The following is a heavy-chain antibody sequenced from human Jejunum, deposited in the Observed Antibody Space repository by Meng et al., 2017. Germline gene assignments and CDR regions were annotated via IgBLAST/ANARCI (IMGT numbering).Heavy chain of an antibody. CDR2: IKADGGDK. CDR3: ARGPPSGYGTTWFDY. Sequence: GGSLRLSCAASAFTLSRYWMGWVRQAPGKGLEWVASIKADGGDKYYVDSVRGRFTVSRDNVQSSLILQMNSLRADDTAVYFCARGPPSGYGTTWFDYWGQGTLVTVSS. CDR1: AFTLSRYW. D-gene: IGHD2-15*01. J-gene: IGHJ5*01. V-gene: IGHV3-7*01.